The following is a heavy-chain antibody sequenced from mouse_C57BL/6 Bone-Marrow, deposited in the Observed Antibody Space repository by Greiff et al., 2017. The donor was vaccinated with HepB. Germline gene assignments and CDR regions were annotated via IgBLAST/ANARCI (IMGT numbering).Heavy chain of an antibody. CDR3: ARRDYGSSYRFAY. Sequence: EVKLVESGGDLVKPGGSLKLSCAASGFTFSSYGMSWVRQTPDKRLEWVATISSGGSYTYYPDNVKGRFTISRDNAKNTLYLQMSSLKSEDTAMYYCARRDYGSSYRFAYWGQGTLVTVSA. D-gene: IGHD1-1*01. CDR1: GFTFSSYG. V-gene: IGHV5-6*02. J-gene: IGHJ3*01. CDR2: ISSGGSYT.